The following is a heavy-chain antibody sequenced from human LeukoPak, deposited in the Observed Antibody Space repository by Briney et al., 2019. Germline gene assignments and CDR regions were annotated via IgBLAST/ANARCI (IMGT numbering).Heavy chain of an antibody. V-gene: IGHV1-69*13. CDR2: IIPIFGTA. CDR1: GGTFSSYA. Sequence: SVKVSCKASGGTFSSYAISWVRQAPGQGLEWMGGIIPIFGTANYAQKFQGRVTITADESTSTAYMELSSLRSEDTAVYYCARVVTTAMVSFNWFDPWGQGTLVTVSP. J-gene: IGHJ5*02. D-gene: IGHD5-18*01. CDR3: ARVVTTAMVSFNWFDP.